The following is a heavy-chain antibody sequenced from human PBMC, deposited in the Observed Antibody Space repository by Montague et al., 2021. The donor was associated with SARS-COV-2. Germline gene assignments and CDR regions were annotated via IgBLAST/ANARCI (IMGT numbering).Heavy chain of an antibody. CDR2: INGASSRT. CDR1: GFIFSDYN. CDR3: ARGISLLDP. J-gene: IGHJ5*02. Sequence: SLRLSCAASGFIFSDYNMTWIRQTLGKGLEWISYINGASSRTNYADSVKGRFTISRDNAKNSLFLQMNSLRVEDTAVYYCARGISLLDPWGQGTLVTASS. V-gene: IGHV3-11*05.